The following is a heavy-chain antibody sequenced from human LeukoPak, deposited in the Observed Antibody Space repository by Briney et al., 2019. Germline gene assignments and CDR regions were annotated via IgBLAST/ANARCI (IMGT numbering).Heavy chain of an antibody. CDR2: ISSSSSYI. CDR1: GFTFSSYS. J-gene: IGHJ4*02. Sequence: GGSLRLSCAASGFTFSSYSMNWVRQAPGKGLEWVLSISSSSSYIYYADSVKGRFTISRDNAKNSLYLQMNSLRAEDTAVYYCARDPRMYSSSSGLDYWGQGTLVTVSS. V-gene: IGHV3-21*01. CDR3: ARDPRMYSSSSGLDY. D-gene: IGHD6-13*01.